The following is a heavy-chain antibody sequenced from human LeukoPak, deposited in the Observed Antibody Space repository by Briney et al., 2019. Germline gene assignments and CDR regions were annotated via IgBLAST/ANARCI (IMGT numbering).Heavy chain of an antibody. J-gene: IGHJ4*02. CDR1: GGSFSGYY. CDR3: VRVPPSYQWKPFDY. V-gene: IGHV4-34*01. D-gene: IGHD2-8*01. CDR2: INHSGST. Sequence: SETLSLTCAVYGGSFSGYYWSWIRQPPGKGLEWIGEINHSGSTNYNPSLKSRVTISVDTSKNQFSLKLSSVTAADTAVYYCVRVPPSYQWKPFDYWGQGTLVTASS.